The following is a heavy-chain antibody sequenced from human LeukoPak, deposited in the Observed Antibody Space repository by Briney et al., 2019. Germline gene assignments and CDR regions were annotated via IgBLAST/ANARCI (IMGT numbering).Heavy chain of an antibody. CDR2: ISSSSSHI. V-gene: IGHV3-21*01. Sequence: PGGSLRLSCAASGFTFSSYSINWVRQAPGKGLEWVSSISSSSSHIYYADSVKGRFTISRDNAKNSLYLQMNSLRAEDAAVYYCARVIYCSSTSCRGGYYYYYMDVWGKGTTVTVSS. J-gene: IGHJ6*03. CDR1: GFTFSSYS. CDR3: ARVIYCSSTSCRGGYYYYYMDV. D-gene: IGHD2-2*01.